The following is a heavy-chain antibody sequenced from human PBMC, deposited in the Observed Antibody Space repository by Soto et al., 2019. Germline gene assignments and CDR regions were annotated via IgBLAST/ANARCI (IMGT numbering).Heavy chain of an antibody. CDR1: GGSTSSYY. V-gene: IGHV4-59*01. Sequence: PSETLSLTCTVSGGSTSSYYWSWIRQPPGKGLEWIGYSSHSGSTKYNPSLKSRVTISVDTSKSQFSLKLSSVSAADTAFYYCARYMTTLPRDHFYATDVWDQGTTVTISS. CDR3: ARYMTTLPRDHFYATDV. CDR2: SSHSGST. J-gene: IGHJ6*02. D-gene: IGHD1-1*01.